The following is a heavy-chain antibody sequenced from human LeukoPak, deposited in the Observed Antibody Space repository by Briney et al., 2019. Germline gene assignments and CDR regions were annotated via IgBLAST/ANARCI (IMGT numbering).Heavy chain of an antibody. CDR2: IYYSGST. J-gene: IGHJ4*02. CDR1: GGSISSYY. D-gene: IGHD3-10*01. CDR3: ASLARYYYGSGWPSIDY. V-gene: IGHV4-59*01. Sequence: SETLSLTCTVSGGSISSYYWSWIRQPPGKGLEWIRYIYYSGSTNYNPSLKSRVTISVDTSKNQFSLKLSSVTAADTAVYYCASLARYYYGSGWPSIDYWGQGTLVTVSS.